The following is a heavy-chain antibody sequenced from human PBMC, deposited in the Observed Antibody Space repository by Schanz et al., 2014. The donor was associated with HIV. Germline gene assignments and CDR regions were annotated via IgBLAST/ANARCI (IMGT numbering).Heavy chain of an antibody. CDR1: GFTFSSYG. D-gene: IGHD3-22*01. Sequence: QVQLVESGGGVVQPGRSLRLSCAASGFTFSSYGMHWVRQAPGKGLEWVAVLWHDGTNKYYVDSVKDRFTISRDNSKNSLYLQMGGLGADDTAVYYCARTSRIVVPDRDPRLSYLYGMDVWGQGTTVIVSS. CDR2: LWHDGTNK. CDR3: ARTSRIVVPDRDPRLSYLYGMDV. V-gene: IGHV3-33*01. J-gene: IGHJ6*02.